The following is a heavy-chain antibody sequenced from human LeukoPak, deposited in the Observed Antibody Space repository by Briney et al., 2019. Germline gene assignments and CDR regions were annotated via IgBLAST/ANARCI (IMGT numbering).Heavy chain of an antibody. CDR3: ARQGGGYGSGSYGLGYYYYGMDV. J-gene: IGHJ6*02. D-gene: IGHD3-10*01. V-gene: IGHV4-59*08. CDR2: IYYSGST. Sequence: SETLSPTCTVSGGSISSHYWSWLRQPPGKGLEWIGYIYYSGSTNYNPSLKSRVTISVDTSKNQFSLKLSSVTAADTAVYYCARQGGGYGSGSYGLGYYYYGMDVWGQGTTVTVSS. CDR1: GGSISSHY.